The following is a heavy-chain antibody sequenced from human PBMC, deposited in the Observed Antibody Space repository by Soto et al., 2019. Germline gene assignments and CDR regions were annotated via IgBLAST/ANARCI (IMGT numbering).Heavy chain of an antibody. Sequence: EVQLVESGGGLVQPGGSLRLSCAASGFTFSSHWMSWVRQAPGKGLEWLASIKQDGSEKHYVDSVKGLFTISRDNAKNSLDLQMNSLRVEDMAVYYCARVYYDYIWGSYPLVYWGQGTLVTVSS. J-gene: IGHJ4*02. CDR1: GFTFSSHW. V-gene: IGHV3-7*01. D-gene: IGHD3-16*02. CDR3: ARVYYDYIWGSYPLVY. CDR2: IKQDGSEK.